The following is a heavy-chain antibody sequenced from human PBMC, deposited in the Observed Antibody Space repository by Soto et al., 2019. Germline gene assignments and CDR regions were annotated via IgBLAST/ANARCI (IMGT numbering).Heavy chain of an antibody. J-gene: IGHJ4*02. D-gene: IGHD6-13*01. CDR2: VYYTVTT. Sequence: LALTFTVSCVSIIIYFYIWVLQPPGKGLEWIGSVYYTVTTDYNPSLKSRVTISVDTSKTQFSLNLRSVTAADTAVYYCARDLAAVPRAFDYWGRGTLVTVSS. CDR1: CVSIIIYF. CDR3: ARDLAAVPRAFDY. V-gene: IGHV4-59*01.